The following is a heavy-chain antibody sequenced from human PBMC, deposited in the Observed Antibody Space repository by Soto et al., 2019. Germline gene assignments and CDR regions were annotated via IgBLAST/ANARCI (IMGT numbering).Heavy chain of an antibody. J-gene: IGHJ4*02. CDR3: ARELRGYDSSGYYGNFDY. V-gene: IGHV3-53*01. Sequence: PGGSLRLSCAASGFTVSSNYMSWVRQAPGKGLEWVSVIYSGGSTYYADSVKGRFTISRDNSKNTLYLQMNSLRAEDTAVYYCARELRGYDSSGYYGNFDYWGQGTLVTVSS. CDR2: IYSGGST. D-gene: IGHD3-22*01. CDR1: GFTVSSNY.